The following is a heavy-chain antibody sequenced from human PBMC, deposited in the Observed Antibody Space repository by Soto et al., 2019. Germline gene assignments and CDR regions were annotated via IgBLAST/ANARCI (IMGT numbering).Heavy chain of an antibody. D-gene: IGHD6-19*01. V-gene: IGHV3-23*01. CDR1: GFTFSSYA. CDR2: ISGSGIST. Sequence: EVQLLESRGGLVQPGGSLRLSCAASGFTFSSYAMSWVRQAPGKGLEWVSGISGSGISTYYADSVKGRFTISRDNSKNTLFLQMNSLRADDTAVYYCAKDLGYSTGWEPFDYWGQGTLVTVSS. CDR3: AKDLGYSTGWEPFDY. J-gene: IGHJ4*02.